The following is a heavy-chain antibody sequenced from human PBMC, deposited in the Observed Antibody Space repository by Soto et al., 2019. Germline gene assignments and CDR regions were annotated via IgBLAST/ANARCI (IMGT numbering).Heavy chain of an antibody. CDR2: IWYDGSNK. CDR1: GFTFSSYG. D-gene: IGHD3-22*01. Sequence: PGGSLRLSCAASGFTFSSYGMHWVRQAPGKGLEWVAVIWYDGSNKYYADSVKGRFTISRDNSKNTLYLQMNSLRAEDTAVYYCAREMYYYDSSGYDYWGQGTLVTVSS. J-gene: IGHJ4*02. CDR3: AREMYYYDSSGYDY. V-gene: IGHV3-33*01.